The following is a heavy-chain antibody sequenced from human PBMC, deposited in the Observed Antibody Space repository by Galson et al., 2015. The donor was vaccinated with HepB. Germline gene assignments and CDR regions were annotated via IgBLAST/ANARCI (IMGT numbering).Heavy chain of an antibody. Sequence: SVKVSCKVSGYTLTELSMHWVRQAPGKGLEWMGGFDPEDGETIYAQKFQGRVTMTEDTSTDTAYMELSSLRSEDTAVYYCATGYGGNANIDYWGQGTLVTVSS. CDR2: FDPEDGET. D-gene: IGHD4-23*01. J-gene: IGHJ4*02. V-gene: IGHV1-24*01. CDR1: GYTLTELS. CDR3: ATGYGGNANIDY.